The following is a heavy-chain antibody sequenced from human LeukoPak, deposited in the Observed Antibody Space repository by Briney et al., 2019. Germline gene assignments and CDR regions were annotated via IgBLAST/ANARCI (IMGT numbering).Heavy chain of an antibody. D-gene: IGHD6-19*01. J-gene: IGHJ4*02. CDR3: ARGRTNSGWYWGLDY. CDR2: ISGSGGST. CDR1: GFTFSSYG. V-gene: IGHV3-23*01. Sequence: PGGSLRLSCAASGFTFSSYGMSWVRQAPGKGLEWVSAISGSGGSTYYADSVKGRFTISRDNSKNTLYLQMNSLRAEDTAVYYCARGRTNSGWYWGLDYWGQGTLVTVSS.